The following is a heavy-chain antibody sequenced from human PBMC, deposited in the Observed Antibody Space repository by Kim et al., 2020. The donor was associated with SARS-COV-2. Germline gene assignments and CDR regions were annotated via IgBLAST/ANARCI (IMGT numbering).Heavy chain of an antibody. J-gene: IGHJ6*02. CDR2: ISSSSSYI. D-gene: IGHD1-26*01. CDR1: GFTFSSYS. CDR3: ARDTGSYYYYYGMDV. V-gene: IGHV3-21*01. Sequence: GGSLRLSCAASGFTFSSYSMNWVRQAPGKGLEWVSSISSSSSYIYYADSVKGRFTISRDNAKNSLYLQMNSLRAEDTAVYYCARDTGSYYYYYGMDVWGQGTTVTVSS.